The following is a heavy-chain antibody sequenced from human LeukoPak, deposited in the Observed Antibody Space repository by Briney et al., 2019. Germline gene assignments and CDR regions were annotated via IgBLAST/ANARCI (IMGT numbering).Heavy chain of an antibody. CDR2: IYYSGST. CDR3: ARDTWGYSTSSYYYGMDV. Sequence: SENLSLTCIVSGGSISSGSYYWSWIRQLPGKGLEWIGYIYYSGSTYYNPSLKSRVTISVDTSKNQFSLKLSSVTAADTAVYYCARDTWGYSTSSYYYGMDVWGQGTTVTVSS. D-gene: IGHD6-6*01. V-gene: IGHV4-31*03. CDR1: GGSISSGSYY. J-gene: IGHJ6*02.